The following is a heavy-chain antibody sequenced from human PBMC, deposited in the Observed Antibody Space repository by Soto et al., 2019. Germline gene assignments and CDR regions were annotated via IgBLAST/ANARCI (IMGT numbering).Heavy chain of an antibody. V-gene: IGHV3-48*02. CDR1: GFTFSSYS. D-gene: IGHD2-21*02. J-gene: IGHJ3*02. CDR3: ARVKDGGNSLLAFDI. Sequence: GGSLGLSCAASGFTFSSYSMNWVRQAPGKGLEWVSYISSSSSTIYYADSVKGRFTISRDNAKNSLYLQMNSLRDEDTAVYYCARVKDGGNSLLAFDIWGQGTMVTVSS. CDR2: ISSSSSTI.